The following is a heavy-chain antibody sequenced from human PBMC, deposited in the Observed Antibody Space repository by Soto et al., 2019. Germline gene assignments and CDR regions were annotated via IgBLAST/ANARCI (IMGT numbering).Heavy chain of an antibody. Sequence: QVQLVESGGGVVQPGRSLRLSCAASGFTFSSYGMHWVRQAPGKGLEWVAIVWYDGSNKYYADSVKGRCTISRDNSKNTLYLQMNSLRGEDTAVYYCARDATKGEYDYWGQGTLVTVSS. J-gene: IGHJ4*02. D-gene: IGHD3-16*01. CDR2: VWYDGSNK. CDR1: GFTFSSYG. V-gene: IGHV3-33*01. CDR3: ARDATKGEYDY.